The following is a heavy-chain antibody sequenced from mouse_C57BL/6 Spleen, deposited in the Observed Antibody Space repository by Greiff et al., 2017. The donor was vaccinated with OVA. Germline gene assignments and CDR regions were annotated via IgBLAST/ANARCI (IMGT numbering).Heavy chain of an antibody. J-gene: IGHJ2*01. CDR2: IYPGDGDT. D-gene: IGHD2-2*01. CDR1: GYAFSSSW. CDR3: AREGLYDY. Sequence: QVQLQQSGPELVKPGASVKISCKASGYAFSSSWMNWVKQRPGKGLEWIGRIYPGDGDTNYNGKFKGKATLTADKSSSTAYMQLSSLTSEDSAVYFCAREGLYDYWGQGTTLTVSS. V-gene: IGHV1-82*01.